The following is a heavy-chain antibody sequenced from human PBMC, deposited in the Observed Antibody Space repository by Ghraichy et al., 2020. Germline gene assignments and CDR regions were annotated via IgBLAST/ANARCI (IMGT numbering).Heavy chain of an antibody. CDR3: ARGRLMVYAQAYYFDY. Sequence: LSCAVYGGSFSGYYWSWIRQPPGKGLEWIGEINHSESTNYNPSLKSRVTISVDTSKNQFSLKLSSVTAADTAVYYCARGRLMVYAQAYYFDYWGQGTLVTVSS. V-gene: IGHV4-34*01. J-gene: IGHJ4*02. CDR2: INHSEST. CDR1: GGSFSGYY. D-gene: IGHD2-8*01.